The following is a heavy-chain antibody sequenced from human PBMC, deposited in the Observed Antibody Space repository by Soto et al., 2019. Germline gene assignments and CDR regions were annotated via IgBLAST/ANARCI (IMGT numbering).Heavy chain of an antibody. Sequence: PGGSLRLSCAASGFTFSSYWMSWVRQAPGKGLEWVANIKQDGSEKYYVDSVKGRFTISRDNAKNSLYLQMNSLIAEDTAVYYCARDRYSYYDFWSGSLPYYYYGMDVWGQGTTVTVSS. CDR1: GFTFSSYW. CDR2: IKQDGSEK. D-gene: IGHD3-3*01. J-gene: IGHJ6*02. CDR3: ARDRYSYYDFWSGSLPYYYYGMDV. V-gene: IGHV3-7*01.